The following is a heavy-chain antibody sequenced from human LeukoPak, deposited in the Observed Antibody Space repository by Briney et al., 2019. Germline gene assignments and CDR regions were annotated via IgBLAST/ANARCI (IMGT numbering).Heavy chain of an antibody. V-gene: IGHV3-64*01. CDR3: ARAYSYGYFDY. CDR1: GFTFSSYA. J-gene: IGHJ4*02. D-gene: IGHD5-18*01. CDR2: ISSNGGST. Sequence: GSLRLSCAASGFTFSSYAMHWVRQAPGKGLEYVSAISSNGGSTYCANSVKGRFTISRDNSKNTLYLQMGSLRAEDTAVYYCARAYSYGYFDYWGQGTLVTVSS.